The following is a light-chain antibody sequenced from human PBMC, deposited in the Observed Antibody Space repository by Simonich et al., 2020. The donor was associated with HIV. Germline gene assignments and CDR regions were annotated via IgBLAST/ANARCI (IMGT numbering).Light chain of an antibody. CDR2: YTN. CDR3: VLYMSSGISV. CDR1: SGSVSTSYY. Sequence: QTVVTQEPSFSVSPGGTVTLTCGLSSGSVSTSYYPSWYQQTPGQAPRTLIYYTNTRSSGVPVRFSGSILGNKAALTITGAQADDESDYYCVLYMSSGISVFGGGTKLTVL. J-gene: IGLJ2*01. V-gene: IGLV8-61*01.